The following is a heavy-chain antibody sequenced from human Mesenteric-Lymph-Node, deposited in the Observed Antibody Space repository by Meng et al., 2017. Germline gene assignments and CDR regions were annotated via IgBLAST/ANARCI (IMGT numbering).Heavy chain of an antibody. J-gene: IGHJ4*02. CDR2: TYYRSKWYN. Sequence: QIHMQHSGPGLGTPSQTLPPVCAIAGDSVSSNSAAWNWIRQSPSRGLEWLGRTYYRSKWYNDYAVSVKSRITINPDTSKNQFSLQLNSVTPEDTAVYYCARVAVGISSFDYWGQGTLVTVSS. CDR1: GDSVSSNSAA. V-gene: IGHV6-1*01. CDR3: ARVAVGISSFDY. D-gene: IGHD1-26*01.